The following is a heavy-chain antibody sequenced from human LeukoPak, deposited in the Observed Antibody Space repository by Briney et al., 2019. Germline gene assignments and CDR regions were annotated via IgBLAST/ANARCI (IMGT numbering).Heavy chain of an antibody. CDR3: ARERIMVRGFVY. J-gene: IGHJ4*02. CDR2: ISSNGGST. Sequence: GGSLRLSCAASGFTFSSYAMHWVRQAPGKGLKYVSAISSNGGSTYYPNSVKGTFTISRDNSKNTLYLQMGSLRAEDMAVYYCARERIMVRGFVYWGQGTLVTVSS. D-gene: IGHD3-10*01. CDR1: GFTFSSYA. V-gene: IGHV3-64*01.